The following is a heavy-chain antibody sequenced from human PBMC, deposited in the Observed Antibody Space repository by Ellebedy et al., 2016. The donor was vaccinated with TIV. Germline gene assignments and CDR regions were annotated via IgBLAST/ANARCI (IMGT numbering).Heavy chain of an antibody. CDR2: INPDSGGT. CDR1: GYRFTYNY. J-gene: IGHJ4*02. D-gene: IGHD3-16*01. Sequence: AASVKVSCKASGYRFTYNYIHWVRQAPGQGLEWMGWINPDSGGTNYAQKCQGRVVMTGDTSISTAYMELTRLTSDDTAVYFCARDRFGIPLRYADYWGQGTLVAVSS. CDR3: ARDRFGIPLRYADY. V-gene: IGHV1-2*02.